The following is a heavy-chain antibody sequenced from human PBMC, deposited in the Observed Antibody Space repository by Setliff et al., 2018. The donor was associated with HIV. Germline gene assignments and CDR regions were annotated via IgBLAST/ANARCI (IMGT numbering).Heavy chain of an antibody. J-gene: IGHJ4*02. CDR1: GYSISSGYY. D-gene: IGHD3-10*01. Sequence: SETLSLTCNVSGYSISSGYYWGWMRQFLPPGKGLQWIGRIYDDGTTHYNPSLRSRVSMSVDTLKNSFSLKLRPVSATDTAVYYCVRDRALRFSQSPSSYYFDFWGPGAQVTVSS. V-gene: IGHV4-38-2*02. CDR2: IYDDGTT. CDR3: VRDRALRFSQSPSSYYFDF.